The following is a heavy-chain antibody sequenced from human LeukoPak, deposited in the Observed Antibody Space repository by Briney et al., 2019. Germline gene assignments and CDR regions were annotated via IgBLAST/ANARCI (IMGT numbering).Heavy chain of an antibody. Sequence: PSETLSLTCTVSGGSISSSSYYWGWIRQPPGKGLEWIGSIYYSGSTYYNPSLKSRVTMSVDTSKNQFSLKLSSVTAADTAVYYCAREWAPYCSSTSCYGLGYYYYYMDVWGKGTTVTVSS. D-gene: IGHD2-2*01. CDR2: IYYSGST. J-gene: IGHJ6*03. CDR3: AREWAPYCSSTSCYGLGYYYYYMDV. CDR1: GGSISSSSYY. V-gene: IGHV4-39*07.